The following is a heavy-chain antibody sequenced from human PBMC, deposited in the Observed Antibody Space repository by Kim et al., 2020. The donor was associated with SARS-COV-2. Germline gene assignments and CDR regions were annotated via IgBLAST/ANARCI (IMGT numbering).Heavy chain of an antibody. D-gene: IGHD3-22*01. V-gene: IGHV1-2*02. CDR1: GYTFTGYY. Sequence: ASVKVSCKASGYTFTGYYMHWVRQAPGQGLEWMGWNNPNSGGTNYAQKFQGRVTMTRDTSISTAYMELSRLRSDDTAVYYCAREPGITMIVVVTRNDAFDIWGQGTMVTVSS. CDR3: AREPGITMIVVVTRNDAFDI. CDR2: NNPNSGGT. J-gene: IGHJ3*02.